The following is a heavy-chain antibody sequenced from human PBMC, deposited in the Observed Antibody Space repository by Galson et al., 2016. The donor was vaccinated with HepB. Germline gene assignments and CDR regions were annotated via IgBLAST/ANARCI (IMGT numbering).Heavy chain of an antibody. CDR2: ISSRSSTI. CDR3: TRETRWYFDL. Sequence: SLRLSCAASGFTFSDYYMNWIRQAPGKGLEWISYISSRSSTIYYADSVKGRFTISRDDAKNTLYLQMNTLRVEDTAVYYCTRETRWYFDLWGRGTLLTVSS. CDR1: GFTFSDYY. V-gene: IGHV3-11*04. J-gene: IGHJ2*01.